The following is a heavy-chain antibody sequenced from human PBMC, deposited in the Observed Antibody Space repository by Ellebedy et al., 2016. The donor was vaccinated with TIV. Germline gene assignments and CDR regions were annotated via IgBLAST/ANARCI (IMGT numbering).Heavy chain of an antibody. CDR2: ISAYNGNT. CDR1: GYTFTSYG. V-gene: IGHV1-18*01. CDR3: ARAERLRFLEWLLPLDY. Sequence: AASVKVSCKASGYTFTSYGISWVRQAPGQGLEWMGWISAYNGNTNYAQKFQGRVTITRDTSASTAYMELSSLRSEDTAVYYCARAERLRFLEWLLPLDYWGQGTLVTVSS. J-gene: IGHJ4*02. D-gene: IGHD3-3*01.